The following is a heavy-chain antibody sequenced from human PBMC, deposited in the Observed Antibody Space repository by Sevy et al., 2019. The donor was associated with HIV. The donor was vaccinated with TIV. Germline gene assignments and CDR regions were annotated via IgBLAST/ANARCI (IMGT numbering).Heavy chain of an antibody. CDR3: VKDPDYNFWMGDYGMDV. CDR1: GFSFSNSA. CDR2: ISSDGVST. J-gene: IGHJ6*02. D-gene: IGHD3-3*01. V-gene: IGHV3-64D*06. Sequence: GGSLRLSCSGSGFSFSNSAMNWVRQTPGKGLKYVSAISSDGVSTYYTDSVRGRFTISRDNSKNTLYLQMSSLRVEDTAVYYCVKDPDYNFWMGDYGMDVWGQGTTVTVSS.